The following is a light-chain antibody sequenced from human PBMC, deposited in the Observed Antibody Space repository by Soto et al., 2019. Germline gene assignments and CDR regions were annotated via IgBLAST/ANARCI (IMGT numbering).Light chain of an antibody. CDR2: DAS. Sequence: EIVLIQSPATLSLTPGERATLSCRASQSVSSSLAWYQQNPGQAPRLLIYDASNRATGIPARFSASGSGTDFTLTINRLEPEDFALYYCQQRLTWPITFGQGTRLEIK. J-gene: IGKJ5*01. CDR1: QSVSSS. V-gene: IGKV3-11*01. CDR3: QQRLTWPIT.